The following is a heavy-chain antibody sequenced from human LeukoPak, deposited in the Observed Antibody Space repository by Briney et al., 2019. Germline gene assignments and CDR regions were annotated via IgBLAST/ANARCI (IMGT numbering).Heavy chain of an antibody. V-gene: IGHV1-18*01. CDR2: ISAYDGNT. CDR1: GYTFTRYG. CDR3: ARDKVIASAGTPNWFDP. D-gene: IGHD6-13*01. J-gene: IGHJ5*02. Sequence: GASVKVSCKASGYTFTRYGISWVRQAPGQGLEWLGWISAYDGNTNYEQKFQGRVTMTTDTSTSTAYMELRSLRSDDTAVYYCARDKVIASAGTPNWFDPWDQGTLVTVSS.